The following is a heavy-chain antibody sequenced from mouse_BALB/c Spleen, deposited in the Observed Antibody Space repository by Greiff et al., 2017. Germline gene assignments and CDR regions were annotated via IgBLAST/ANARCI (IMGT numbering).Heavy chain of an antibody. D-gene: IGHD2-10*02. J-gene: IGHJ3*01. CDR1: GFTFSSYA. Sequence: EVMLVESGGGLVKPGGSLKLSCAASGFTFSSYAMSWVRQSPEKRLEWVAEISSGGSYTYYPDTVTGRFTISRDNAKNTLYLEISSLRSEDTAMYYCAREEYCNYGGWCAYWGQGTLVTVSA. V-gene: IGHV5-9-4*01. CDR3: AREEYCNYGGWCAY. CDR2: ISSGGSYT.